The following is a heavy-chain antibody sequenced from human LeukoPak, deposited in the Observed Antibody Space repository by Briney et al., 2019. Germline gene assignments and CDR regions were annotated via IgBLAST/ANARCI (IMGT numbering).Heavy chain of an antibody. V-gene: IGHV5-51*01. Sequence: GESLKISCNGSGYXFTSYWICWVRQMPGKGLEWMGIIYPGDSDTRYSPSFQGQVTISADKSISTAYLQWSSLKASDTAMYYCARPSTVEMATITYFDYWGQGTLVTVSS. J-gene: IGHJ4*02. CDR3: ARPSTVEMATITYFDY. CDR2: IYPGDSDT. D-gene: IGHD5-24*01. CDR1: GYXFTSYW.